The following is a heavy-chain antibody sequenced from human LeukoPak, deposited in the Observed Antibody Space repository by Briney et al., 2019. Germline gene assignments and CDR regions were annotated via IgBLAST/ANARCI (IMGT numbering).Heavy chain of an antibody. CDR2: ISSSGSTI. V-gene: IGHV3-11*04. Sequence: GGSLRLSCAASGFTFSDYYMSWIRQAPGKGLEWVSYISSSGSTIYYADSVKGRFTISRDNAKNSLYLQMNSLRAEDTAVYYCARDSSSSIVGATPFDYWGQGTLVTVSS. D-gene: IGHD1-26*01. J-gene: IGHJ4*02. CDR3: ARDSSSSIVGATPFDY. CDR1: GFTFSDYY.